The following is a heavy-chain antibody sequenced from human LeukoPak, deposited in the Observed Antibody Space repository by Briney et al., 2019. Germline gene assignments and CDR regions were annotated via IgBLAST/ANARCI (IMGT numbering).Heavy chain of an antibody. J-gene: IGHJ4*02. V-gene: IGHV3-23*01. CDR3: AKGLLGTMHNDY. CDR1: GFTFSSYW. D-gene: IGHD3-10*01. Sequence: GGSLRLSCAASGFTFSSYWMHWVRQAPGKGLESVSGISGSGGNTYYADSVKGRFTISRDNSKNTLYLQVNSLRAEDTAIYYCAKGLLGTMHNDYWGQGTLVTVSS. CDR2: ISGSGGNT.